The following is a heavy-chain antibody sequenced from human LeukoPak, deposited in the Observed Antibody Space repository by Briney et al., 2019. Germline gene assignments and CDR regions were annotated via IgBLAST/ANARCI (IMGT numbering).Heavy chain of an antibody. J-gene: IGHJ3*02. CDR1: GFTVSSNY. Sequence: GGSLRLSCAASGFTVSSNYMSWVRQAPGKGLEWVSVIYSGGSTYYADSVKGRFTISRDNSKNTLYLQMNSLRAEDTAVYYCARDRGPAARSDAFDIWGQGTMVTVSS. V-gene: IGHV3-53*05. CDR2: IYSGGST. CDR3: ARDRGPAARSDAFDI. D-gene: IGHD2-2*01.